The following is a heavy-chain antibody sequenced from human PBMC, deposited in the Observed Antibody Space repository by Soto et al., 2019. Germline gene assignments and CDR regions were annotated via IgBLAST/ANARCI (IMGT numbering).Heavy chain of an antibody. V-gene: IGHV1-3*04. CDR1: GYTFTSYA. D-gene: IGHD6-13*01. J-gene: IGHJ4*02. Sequence: QVQLVQSGADVKKPGASVKVSCKTSGYTFTSYALHWVRQAPGQRLEWMGWTNTGNGNTKYSQKFQGRVTITRDTSATTAYMELDSLISEDTAVYYCARALRPGQQLNNFDYWGQGTLVTVSS. CDR3: ARALRPGQQLNNFDY. CDR2: TNTGNGNT.